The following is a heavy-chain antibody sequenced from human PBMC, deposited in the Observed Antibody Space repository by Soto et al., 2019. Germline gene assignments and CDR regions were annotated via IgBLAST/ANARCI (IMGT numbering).Heavy chain of an antibody. CDR1: GGSFTSNNW. J-gene: IGHJ4*02. V-gene: IGHV4-4*02. D-gene: IGHD1-7*01. CDR2: IYRTGST. Sequence: SETLSLTCAVSGGSFTSNNWWTWVRQPPGQGLEWIGEIYRTGSTNYNPSLKSRVTISLNKSENQFSLKVTSLTAADTAVYYCASRDPGTSVDYWGQGTLVTVYS. CDR3: ASRDPGTSVDY.